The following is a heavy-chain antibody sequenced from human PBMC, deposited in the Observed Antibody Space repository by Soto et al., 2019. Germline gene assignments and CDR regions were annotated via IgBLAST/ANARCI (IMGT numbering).Heavy chain of an antibody. CDR2: IYSGGST. V-gene: IGHV3-66*01. Sequence: GGSLRLSCAASGFTVSSNYMSWVHQAPGKGLEWVSVIYSGGSTYYADSVKGRFTISRDNSKNTLYLQMNSLRAEDTAGYYCARSPNPRTWFDPWGQGTLVPVSS. CDR1: GFTVSSNY. CDR3: ARSPNPRTWFDP. J-gene: IGHJ5*02.